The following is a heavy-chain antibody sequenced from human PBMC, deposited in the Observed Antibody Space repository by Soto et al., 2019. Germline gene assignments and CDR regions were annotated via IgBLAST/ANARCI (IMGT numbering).Heavy chain of an antibody. Sequence: PGWSLRLSCEASGFTFSSYWMSWVRQAPGKGLEWVANVRQEGSQKFLVDSVKGRFTISTDNAKNYMYLQMNSLRAEDTAVYYCVSDGSSGWHFDSWGQGTLVTVSS. CDR3: VSDGSSGWHFDS. V-gene: IGHV3-7*01. CDR2: VRQEGSQK. D-gene: IGHD6-19*01. J-gene: IGHJ4*02. CDR1: GFTFSSYW.